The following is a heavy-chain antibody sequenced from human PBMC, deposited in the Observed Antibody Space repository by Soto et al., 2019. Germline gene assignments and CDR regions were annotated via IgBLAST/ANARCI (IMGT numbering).Heavy chain of an antibody. Sequence: LETLSLTCTVSGCSISSYYWSWIRQPPGKGLEWIGYIYYSGSTNYNPSLKSRVTISVDTSKNQFSLKLSSVTAADTAVYYCARPWPYRGGDYYYYMDVWGKGTTVTVSS. CDR3: ARPWPYRGGDYYYYMDV. J-gene: IGHJ6*03. CDR2: IYYSGST. V-gene: IGHV4-59*08. CDR1: GCSISSYY. D-gene: IGHD4-4*01.